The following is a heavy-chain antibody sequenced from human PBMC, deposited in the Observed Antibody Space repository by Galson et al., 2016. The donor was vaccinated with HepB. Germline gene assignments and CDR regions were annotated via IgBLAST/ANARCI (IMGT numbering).Heavy chain of an antibody. V-gene: IGHV6-1*01. D-gene: IGHD3-10*01. CDR1: GDSVSSYSGA. CDR3: ARDRGSGRHFFDS. Sequence: CAISGDSVSSYSGAWDWIRQSPSRGLERLGRTYYRSKWYNDYAGSVKGRITIEADTSKNLFSLQLTSVTVADTAVYYCARDRGSGRHFFDSWGQGTLVSVSS. CDR2: TYYRSKWYN. J-gene: IGHJ4*02.